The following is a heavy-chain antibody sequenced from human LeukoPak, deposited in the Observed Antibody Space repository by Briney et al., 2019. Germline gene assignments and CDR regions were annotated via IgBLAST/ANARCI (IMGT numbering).Heavy chain of an antibody. CDR3: ARDQVGVGASYFDY. Sequence: SETLSLTCTVSGGSISRYYWSWIRQPPGKGLEWIGYIYYSGSTNYNPSLKSRVTISVDTSKNQFSLKLSSVTAADPAVYYCARDQVGVGASYFDYWGQGTLVTVSS. J-gene: IGHJ4*02. CDR1: GGSISRYY. D-gene: IGHD1-26*01. V-gene: IGHV4-59*01. CDR2: IYYSGST.